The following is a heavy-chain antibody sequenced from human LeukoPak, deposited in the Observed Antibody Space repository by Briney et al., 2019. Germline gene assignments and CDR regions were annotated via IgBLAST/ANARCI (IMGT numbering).Heavy chain of an antibody. CDR2: FDPADGEP. D-gene: IGHD4-17*01. CDR1: GYTLTEVS. V-gene: IGHV1-24*01. Sequence: ASVKVSCKISGYTLTEVSMHWVRQAPGKGLEWMGGFDPADGEPIYAQKFQGRVTMSEDTSTDTAYMDLSRLRSEDTAVYYCATEVVGYGDVHYFDSWGQGTLVTVSS. J-gene: IGHJ4*02. CDR3: ATEVVGYGDVHYFDS.